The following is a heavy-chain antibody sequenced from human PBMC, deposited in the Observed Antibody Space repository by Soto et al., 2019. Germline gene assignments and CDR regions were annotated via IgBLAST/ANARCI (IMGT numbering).Heavy chain of an antibody. J-gene: IGHJ4*02. Sequence: QVQLVQSGXEVKKXGXXVKVSCKASGYTFTSYGISWVRXAPGQGLEWMGWISAYNGNTKYAQKLQGRVTMTTDTSTSTAYMEVRSLRSDDTAVYYCARDLAVGLVDYWGQGTLVTVSS. CDR1: GYTFTSYG. CDR2: ISAYNGNT. CDR3: ARDLAVGLVDY. D-gene: IGHD6-19*01. V-gene: IGHV1-18*01.